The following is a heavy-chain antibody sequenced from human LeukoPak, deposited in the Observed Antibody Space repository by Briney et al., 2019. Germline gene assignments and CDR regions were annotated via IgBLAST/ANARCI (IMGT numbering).Heavy chain of an antibody. CDR2: IWYDGSNK. CDR1: GFTFSSYG. Sequence: AGGSLRLSCAASGFTFSSYGMHWVRQAPGEGLEGVAVIWYDGSNKYYADSVKGRFTISRDNAKNSLYLQMNSLRAEDTAVYYCARDRTATMTTVTTSPFDPWGQGTLVTVSS. D-gene: IGHD4-17*01. J-gene: IGHJ5*02. V-gene: IGHV3-33*01. CDR3: ARDRTATMTTVTTSPFDP.